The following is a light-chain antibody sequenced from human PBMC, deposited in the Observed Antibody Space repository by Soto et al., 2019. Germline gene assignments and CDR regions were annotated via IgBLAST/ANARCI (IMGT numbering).Light chain of an antibody. V-gene: IGKV1-6*01. CDR2: AAS. Sequence: ALQMTQAQPSLSASVGDRVTITCRASQDIRVDVGWLQQRPGHAPNLLNYAASTLHTGVPSTLTGSGSGIDFTLTINDLQPEDVATYFCLQEYDFPYTFGQGTKLQI. CDR1: QDIRVD. CDR3: LQEYDFPYT. J-gene: IGKJ2*01.